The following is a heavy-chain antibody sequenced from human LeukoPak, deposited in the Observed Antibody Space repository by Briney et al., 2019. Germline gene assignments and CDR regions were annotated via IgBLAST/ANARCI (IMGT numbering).Heavy chain of an antibody. CDR1: GFTFSGFA. CDR3: AKQGEADGMDV. CDR2: ISANGDST. Sequence: GGSLRLSCAASGFTFSGFAMTWVRQAPGKGLEWVSSISANGDSTYYADSVRGRFTLSRDNSKNTLYLQLNSLRAEDTAVYYCAKQGEADGMDVWGQGTTVTVSS. V-gene: IGHV3-23*01. J-gene: IGHJ6*02. D-gene: IGHD6-25*01.